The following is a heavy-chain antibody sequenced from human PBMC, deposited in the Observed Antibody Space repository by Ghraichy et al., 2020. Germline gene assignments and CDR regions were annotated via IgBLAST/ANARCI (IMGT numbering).Heavy chain of an antibody. D-gene: IGHD6-13*01. CDR3: ARDRNTDYSSSWSYYYYYGMDV. Sequence: GGSLRLSCAASGFTFSSYSMNWVRQAPGKGLEWVSSISSSSSYIYYADSVKGRFTISRDNAKNSLYLQMNSLRAEDTAVYYCARDRNTDYSSSWSYYYYYGMDVWGQGTTVTVSS. J-gene: IGHJ6*02. V-gene: IGHV3-21*01. CDR2: ISSSSSYI. CDR1: GFTFSSYS.